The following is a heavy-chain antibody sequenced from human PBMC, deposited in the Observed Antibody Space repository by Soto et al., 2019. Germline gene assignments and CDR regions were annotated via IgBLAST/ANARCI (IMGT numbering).Heavy chain of an antibody. D-gene: IGHD3-3*01. Sequence: SETLALTCAVYGGSFSGYYWSWIRQPPGKGLEWIGEINHSGSTNYNPSLKSRVTISVDTSKNQFSLKLSSVTAADTAVYYCARDSWDRNYDSWSGYYTTPPYGMDVWGQGTTVTVSS. CDR2: INHSGST. J-gene: IGHJ6*02. CDR1: GGSFSGYY. V-gene: IGHV4-34*01. CDR3: ARDSWDRNYDSWSGYYTTPPYGMDV.